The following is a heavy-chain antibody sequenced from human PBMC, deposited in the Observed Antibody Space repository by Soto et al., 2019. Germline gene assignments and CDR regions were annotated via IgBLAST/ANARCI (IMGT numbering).Heavy chain of an antibody. CDR1: EYSFTSYL. J-gene: IGHJ6*02. V-gene: IGHV5-51*01. Sequence: GVSLNLSCKCSEYSFTSYLSGWVRQMPGKGLEWMGIIYPGDSDTRDSPSFQCQVTISADKSISPAYLQWRSLKASDTAMYSCARYWHSYSSNYCLGMEVWGQGTTVNVSS. CDR3: ARYWHSYSSNYCLGMEV. D-gene: IGHD4-4*01. CDR2: IYPGDSDT.